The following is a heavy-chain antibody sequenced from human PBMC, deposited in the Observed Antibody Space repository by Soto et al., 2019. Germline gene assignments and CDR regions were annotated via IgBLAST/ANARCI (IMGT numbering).Heavy chain of an antibody. J-gene: IGHJ2*01. CDR3: ARDTWLWYFDL. CDR1: GFTLSIYA. D-gene: IGHD3-22*01. Sequence: QVQLVESGGGVVQPGRSLRLSCAASGFTLSIYAMHWVRQAPGKGLEWVAVISYDGSNKYYADSVKGRFTISRDNSKNTLYLQMNSLRAEDTAVYYCARDTWLWYFDLWGRGTLVTVSS. CDR2: ISYDGSNK. V-gene: IGHV3-30-3*01.